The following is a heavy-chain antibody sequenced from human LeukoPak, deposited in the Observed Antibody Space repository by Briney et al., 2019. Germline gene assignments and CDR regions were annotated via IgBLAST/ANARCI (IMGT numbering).Heavy chain of an antibody. CDR3: AREPYGTYFDY. Sequence: GASVKVSCKASGGTFSSYAISWVRQAPGQGLEWMGGVIPIFGTANYAQKFQGRVTITTDESTSTAYMELSSLRSEDTAVYYCAREPYGTYFDYWGQGTLVTVSS. D-gene: IGHD3-10*01. V-gene: IGHV1-69*05. CDR1: GGTFSSYA. J-gene: IGHJ4*02. CDR2: VIPIFGTA.